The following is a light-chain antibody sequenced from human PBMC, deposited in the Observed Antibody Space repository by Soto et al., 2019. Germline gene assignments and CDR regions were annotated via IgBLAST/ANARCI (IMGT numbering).Light chain of an antibody. CDR1: DSNIGAGYS. V-gene: IGLV1-40*01. CDR3: SSYAYRDIPVV. J-gene: IGLJ3*02. CDR2: VNT. Sequence: QSVLTQPPSVSGAPGQRVTFSCTGSDSNIGAGYSVNWYQQIPGTAPKLLVYVNTNRPSGVPDRFSGSTSGTIASLAITGLQAEDEADYYCSSYAYRDIPVVFGGGTKVTVL.